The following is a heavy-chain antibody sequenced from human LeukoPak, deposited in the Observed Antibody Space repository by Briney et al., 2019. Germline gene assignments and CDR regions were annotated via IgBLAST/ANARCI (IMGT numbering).Heavy chain of an antibody. J-gene: IGHJ4*02. CDR2: MNPNSGNT. CDR3: ARVTMVRGGPGGY. V-gene: IGHV1-8*02. Sequence: ASVKVSCKASGYTFTSYGISWVRQAPGQGLEWMGWMNPNSGNTGYAQKFQGRVTMTRNTSISTAYMELSSLRSEDTAVYYCARVTMVRGGPGGYWGQGTLVTVSS. CDR1: GYTFTSYG. D-gene: IGHD3-10*01.